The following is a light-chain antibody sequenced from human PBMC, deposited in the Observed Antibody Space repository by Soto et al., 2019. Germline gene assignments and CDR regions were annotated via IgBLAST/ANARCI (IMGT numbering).Light chain of an antibody. CDR3: QQYGSSPST. Sequence: IVLTQSPVTPSLSPGERATLSCMASQSVSSSYLAWYQQKPGQAPRLLIYGASSRATGIPDRFSGSGSGTDFTLTIIRLEPEDFAVYYCQQYGSSPSTFGQGTRLEIK. V-gene: IGKV3-20*01. CDR1: QSVSSSY. J-gene: IGKJ5*01. CDR2: GAS.